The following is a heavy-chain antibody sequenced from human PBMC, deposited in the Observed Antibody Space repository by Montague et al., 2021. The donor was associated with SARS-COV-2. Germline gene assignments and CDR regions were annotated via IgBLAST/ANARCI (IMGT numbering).Heavy chain of an antibody. D-gene: IGHD2-2*01. V-gene: IGHV3-74*01. Sequence: SVKGRFTISRDIPKNTLYLQMNSLTAEDTAVYYCARRRIVPGGFDYWGQGTLVTVSS. CDR3: ARRRIVPGGFDY. J-gene: IGHJ4*02.